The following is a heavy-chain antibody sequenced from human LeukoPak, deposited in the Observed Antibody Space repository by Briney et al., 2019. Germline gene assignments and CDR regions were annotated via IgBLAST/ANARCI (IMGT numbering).Heavy chain of an antibody. V-gene: IGHV4-59*12. D-gene: IGHD3-10*01. CDR1: GGSISSYY. CDR2: IYYSGST. Sequence: PSETLSLTCTVSGGSISSYYWSWIRQPPGKGLEWIGSIYYSGSTYYNPSLKSRGTISVHTSKNQFSLKLSSVTAADTAVYYCARLPLRGSGESEAFDIRGQGTMVTVAS. J-gene: IGHJ3*02. CDR3: ARLPLRGSGESEAFDI.